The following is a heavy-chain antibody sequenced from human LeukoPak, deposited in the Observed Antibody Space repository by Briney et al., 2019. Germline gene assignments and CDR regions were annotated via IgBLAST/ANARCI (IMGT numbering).Heavy chain of an antibody. Sequence: GGSLRLSCAASGFTFSSYGMHWVRQAPGKGLEWVAFIRYDGSNKYYADSVKGRFTISRDNSKNTLYLQMNSLRAEDTAVYYCAKAKFTQWVQLSFDYWGQGTLVTVSS. D-gene: IGHD1-26*01. CDR3: AKAKFTQWVQLSFDY. V-gene: IGHV3-30*02. CDR2: IRYDGSNK. CDR1: GFTFSSYG. J-gene: IGHJ4*02.